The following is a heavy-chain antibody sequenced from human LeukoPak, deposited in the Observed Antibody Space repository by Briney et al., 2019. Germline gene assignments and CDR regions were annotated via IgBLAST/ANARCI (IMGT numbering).Heavy chain of an antibody. J-gene: IGHJ6*02. CDR1: GFTFSSYG. Sequence: GRSLRLSCAASGFTFSSYGMHWVRQAPGKGLEWVAVISYDGSNKYYVDSVKGRFTISRDNSKNTLYLQMNSLRAEDTAVYYCAKRGACSSTSCYIYGMDVWGQGTTVTVSS. V-gene: IGHV3-30*18. CDR3: AKRGACSSTSCYIYGMDV. D-gene: IGHD2-2*02. CDR2: ISYDGSNK.